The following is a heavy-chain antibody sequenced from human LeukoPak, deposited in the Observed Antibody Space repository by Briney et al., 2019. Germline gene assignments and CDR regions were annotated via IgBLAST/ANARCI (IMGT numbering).Heavy chain of an antibody. CDR2: IKQDGSEK. CDR3: ARDGTYTDYDPDFDI. Sequence: GGSLRLSCAASGFTFSRFWVSWVRQAPGKGLEWVANIKQDGSEKYYVDSVKGRFTISRDNAKNSLYLQMNSLRAEDTAVFYCARDGTYTDYDPDFDIWGQGTLVTVSS. CDR1: GFTFSRFW. J-gene: IGHJ4*02. V-gene: IGHV3-7*04. D-gene: IGHD5-12*01.